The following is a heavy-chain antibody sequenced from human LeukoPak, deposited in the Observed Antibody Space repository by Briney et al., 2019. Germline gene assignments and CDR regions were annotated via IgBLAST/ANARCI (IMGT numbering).Heavy chain of an antibody. CDR3: ASPGQTMYYYGSGPLNPYYFDY. CDR1: GGTFSSYA. CDR2: IIPIFGTA. Sequence: GASVNVSCKASGGTFSSYAISWVRLAPGQGLEWMGGIIPIFGTANYAQKFQGRVTITADDSTSTAYMELSSLRSEDTAVYYCASPGQTMYYYGSGPLNPYYFDYWGQGTLVTVSS. D-gene: IGHD3-10*01. V-gene: IGHV1-69*13. J-gene: IGHJ4*02.